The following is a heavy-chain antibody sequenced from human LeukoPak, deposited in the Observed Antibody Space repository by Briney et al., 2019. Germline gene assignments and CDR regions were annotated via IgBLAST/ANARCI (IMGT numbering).Heavy chain of an antibody. CDR1: GYTFTSYG. Sequence: ASVKVSCKASGYTFTSYGISWVRQAPGQGLEWMGWISAYNGNTNYAQKLQGRVTMTTDTSTSTAYMELRSLRSDDTAVYYCARMAYYDFWSGSFDTGPFDYWGQGTLVTVSS. D-gene: IGHD3-3*01. V-gene: IGHV1-18*01. CDR2: ISAYNGNT. CDR3: ARMAYYDFWSGSFDTGPFDY. J-gene: IGHJ4*02.